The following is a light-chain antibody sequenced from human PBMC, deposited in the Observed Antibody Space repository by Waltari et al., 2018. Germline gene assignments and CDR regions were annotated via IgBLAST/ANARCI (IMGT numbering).Light chain of an antibody. CDR3: QRNNGYPYT. V-gene: IGKV1-5*03. CDR1: QSLGKW. CDR2: KAS. Sequence: DIQMTQSPSTLSASVGDRVTITGRASQSLGKWLAWYQHKPGKAPKLLIYKASSLKSGVPSRLSGRGSGTEFTRPISSLKPDVFATYNCQRNNGYPYTFGQGTKLEIK. J-gene: IGKJ2*01.